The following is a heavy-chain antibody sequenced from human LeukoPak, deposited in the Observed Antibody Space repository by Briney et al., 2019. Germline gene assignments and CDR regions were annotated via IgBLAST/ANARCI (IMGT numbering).Heavy chain of an antibody. Sequence: PSETLSLTCTVSGGSISSSSYYWGWIRQPPGKGLEWIGSIYYSGGTYYNPSLKSRVTISVDTSKNQFSLKLSSVTAADTAVYYCARREYYYDSSGYPTAPFDYWGQGTLVTVSS. CDR1: GGSISSSSYY. V-gene: IGHV4-39*01. CDR2: IYYSGGT. D-gene: IGHD3-22*01. CDR3: ARREYYYDSSGYPTAPFDY. J-gene: IGHJ4*02.